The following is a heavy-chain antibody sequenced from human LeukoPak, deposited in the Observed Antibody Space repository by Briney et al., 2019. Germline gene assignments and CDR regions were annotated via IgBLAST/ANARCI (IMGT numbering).Heavy chain of an antibody. D-gene: IGHD2-15*01. CDR3: AQDWFGHCSGGRCSQPIWFDP. Sequence: PGGSLRLSCAASGFTFSSYGMHWVRQAPGKGLEWVSGISGNGGSTYYADSVKGRFTFSRDNSKNTMYLQMNSLRVDDTAVYYCAQDWFGHCSGGRCSQPIWFDPRGQGTLVTVSS. CDR1: GFTFSSYG. J-gene: IGHJ5*02. V-gene: IGHV3-NL1*01. CDR2: ISGNGGST.